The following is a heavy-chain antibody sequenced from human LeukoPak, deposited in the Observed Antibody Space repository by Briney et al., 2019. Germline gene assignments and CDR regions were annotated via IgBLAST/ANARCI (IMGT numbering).Heavy chain of an antibody. D-gene: IGHD6-13*01. CDR1: GFTFSDYW. V-gene: IGHV3-7*01. J-gene: IGHJ4*02. Sequence: PGGSLRLSCAASGFTFSDYWMSWVRQAPGKGLEWVANIKQDGGEKYFVDSVKGRFTISRDNAKNSLYLQMNSLRVEDTAVYYCARASGAAAGLNYFDFWGQGTLVAVSS. CDR3: ARASGAAAGLNYFDF. CDR2: IKQDGGEK.